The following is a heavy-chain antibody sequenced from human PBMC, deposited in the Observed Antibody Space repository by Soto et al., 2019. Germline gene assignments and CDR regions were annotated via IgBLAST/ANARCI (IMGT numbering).Heavy chain of an antibody. J-gene: IGHJ6*02. CDR1: GFTFNDYD. D-gene: IGHD3-10*01. CDR3: AKVRGHYYYGMDV. V-gene: IGHV3-23*01. Sequence: VQLLESGGGLVQPGGSLRLSCVASGFTFNDYDMNWVRQAPGKGLEWVSSISGSGDATYYAGSLKGRFTISRDISKNTLYLQMNSLRAEDTAVYYCAKVRGHYYYGMDVWGQGTTVTVSS. CDR2: ISGSGDAT.